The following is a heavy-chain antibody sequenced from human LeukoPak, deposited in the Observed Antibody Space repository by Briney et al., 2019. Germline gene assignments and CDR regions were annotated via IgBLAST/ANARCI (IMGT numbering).Heavy chain of an antibody. Sequence: PSETLSLTCAVSGYSISSGYYWGWIRQPPGKGLEWIGSIYHSGSTYYNPSLKSRVTISVDTSKNQFSLKLSSVTAADTAVYYCAREGYCSGGSCYSEIDYWGQGTLVTASS. D-gene: IGHD2-15*01. CDR2: IYHSGST. V-gene: IGHV4-38-2*02. CDR1: GYSISSGYY. J-gene: IGHJ4*02. CDR3: AREGYCSGGSCYSEIDY.